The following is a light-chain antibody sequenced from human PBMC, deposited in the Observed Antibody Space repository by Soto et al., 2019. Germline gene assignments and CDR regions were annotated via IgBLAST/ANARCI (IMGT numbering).Light chain of an antibody. Sequence: QSVLTQPASVSGSPGQSITISCTGTSSDVGGYNYVSWYQLHPGKAPKLIISEVSNRPSGVSLRFSGSKSGNTASLTISGLQTEDEADYFCSSYTSDSNPYVFGTGTKVT. CDR2: EVS. CDR3: SSYTSDSNPYV. J-gene: IGLJ1*01. V-gene: IGLV2-14*01. CDR1: SSDVGGYNY.